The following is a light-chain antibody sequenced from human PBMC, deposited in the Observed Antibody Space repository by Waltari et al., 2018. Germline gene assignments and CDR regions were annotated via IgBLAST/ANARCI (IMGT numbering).Light chain of an antibody. CDR1: QSVGSN. CDR3: QQYNKWPLT. J-gene: IGKJ1*01. Sequence: EIVMTQSPATLSVSPGERATLSCRASQSVGSNLAWYQQKPGQVPRLLIYGASTRATGIPARFSGSGSGTEFTLTISSLQSEDFAVYYCQQYNKWPLTFGQGTKVEIK. V-gene: IGKV3-15*01. CDR2: GAS.